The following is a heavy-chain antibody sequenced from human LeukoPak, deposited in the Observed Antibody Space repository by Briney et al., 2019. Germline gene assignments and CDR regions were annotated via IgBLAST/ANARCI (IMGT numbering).Heavy chain of an antibody. CDR2: INPSGGST. V-gene: IGHV1-46*01. D-gene: IGHD3-10*01. CDR1: GYTFTSYY. CDR3: ARIGGITMVRGVQGDYYGMDV. Sequence: ASAKVSCKASGYTFTSYYMHWVRQAPGQGLEWMGIINPSGGSTSYAQEFQGRVTMTRDTYTSTVYMELSSLRSEDTAVYYCARIGGITMVRGVQGDYYGMDVWGKGTTVTVSS. J-gene: IGHJ6*04.